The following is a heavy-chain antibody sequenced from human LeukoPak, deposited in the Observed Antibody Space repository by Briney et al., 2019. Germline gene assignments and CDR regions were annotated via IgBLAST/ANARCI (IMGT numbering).Heavy chain of an antibody. D-gene: IGHD3-10*01. CDR3: ARGGSGIRYYYYGMDV. V-gene: IGHV3-20*01. CDR2: INWNGGST. CDR1: GFTFDDYG. J-gene: IGHJ6*02. Sequence: GGSLRLSCAASGFTFDDYGMSWVRHAPGEGLEWVSGINWNGGSTGYADSVKGRFTISRDNAKNSLYLQMNSLRAEDTALYHCARGGSGIRYYYYGMDVWGQGTTVTVSS.